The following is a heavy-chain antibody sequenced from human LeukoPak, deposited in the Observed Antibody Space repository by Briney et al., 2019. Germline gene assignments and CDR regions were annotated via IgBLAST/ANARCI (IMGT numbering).Heavy chain of an antibody. D-gene: IGHD5-24*01. V-gene: IGHV4-34*01. CDR3: ARGLGWKVATMGLFFMDV. CDR2: INDGGDT. CDR1: GGSFGGYD. Sequence: PSETLSLTCGVYGGSFGGYDWSWVRQPPGKGLEWIGEINDGGDTNYNPSLKSRVTMSVDTSKNHFSLEVRSMTAADTAVYYCARGLGWKVATMGLFFMDVWGEGTTVTVSS. J-gene: IGHJ6*03.